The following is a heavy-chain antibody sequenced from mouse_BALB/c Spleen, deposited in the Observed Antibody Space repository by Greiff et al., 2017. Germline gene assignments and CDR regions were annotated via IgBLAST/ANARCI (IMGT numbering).Heavy chain of an antibody. CDR3: ARGRRNTAVVALYYYAMDY. CDR1: GFTFSSYA. Sequence: EVKLMESGGGLVKPGGSLKLSCAASGFTFSSYAMSWVRQTPEKRLEWVASISSGGSTYYPDSVKGRFTISRDNAKNLLYLQMSSLRTEDTAMYYCARGRRNTAVVALYYYAMDYWGQGTSVTVSS. J-gene: IGHJ4*01. CDR2: ISSGGST. V-gene: IGHV5-6-5*01. D-gene: IGHD1-1*01.